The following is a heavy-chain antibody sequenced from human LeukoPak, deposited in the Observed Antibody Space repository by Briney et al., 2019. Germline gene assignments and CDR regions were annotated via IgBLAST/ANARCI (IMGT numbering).Heavy chain of an antibody. Sequence: PGGSLRLSCAASGFTFSNAWMSWVRQAPGKGLEWVGRIKSKTDGGTTDYAAPVKGRFTISRDDSKNTLYLQMNSLKTEDTAVYYCTTEATVPPTRYCCMDVWGKGTTVTISS. D-gene: IGHD2-21*01. J-gene: IGHJ6*03. CDR3: TTEATVPPTRYCCMDV. V-gene: IGHV3-15*01. CDR1: GFTFSNAW. CDR2: IKSKTDGGTT.